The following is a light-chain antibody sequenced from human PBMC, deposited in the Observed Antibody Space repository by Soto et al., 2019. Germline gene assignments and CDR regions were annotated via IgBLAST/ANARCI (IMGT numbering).Light chain of an antibody. Sequence: QSVLTQPPSVSAAPGQQVTISCSASSSNIGNNYVSWYQQLPGTAPKLLIYDNNKRPSGIPDRFSGSKSGTSATLGITGLQTGEEADYYCGTWDSSLGAVVFGGWTQLTVL. CDR1: SSNIGNNY. J-gene: IGLJ2*01. CDR3: GTWDSSLGAVV. V-gene: IGLV1-51*01. CDR2: DNN.